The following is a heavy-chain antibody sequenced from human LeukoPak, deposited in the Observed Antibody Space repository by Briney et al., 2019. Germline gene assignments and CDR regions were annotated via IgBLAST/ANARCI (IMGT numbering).Heavy chain of an antibody. CDR2: IRGNGDST. V-gene: IGHV3-23*01. J-gene: IGHJ4*02. CDR1: GLIFSNYA. CDR3: AIQFCSSTTCPSNSRGG. D-gene: IGHD2-2*01. Sequence: PGGSLRLSCAASGLIFSNYAMSWVPQAPGKGLEWASAIRGNGDSTYYADSVKGRFTISRDNSENTLYLQMNSLRAEDTAVYYCAIQFCSSTTCPSNSRGGWGQGILVTVSS.